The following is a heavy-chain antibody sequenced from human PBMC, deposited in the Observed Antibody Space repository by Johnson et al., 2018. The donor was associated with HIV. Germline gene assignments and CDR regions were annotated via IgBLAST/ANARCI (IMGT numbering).Heavy chain of an antibody. CDR2: IRSKANSYAT. CDR1: GFTFSGSA. J-gene: IGHJ3*01. V-gene: IGHV3-73*01. D-gene: IGHD3-16*01. CDR3: ATDQVGRSYGGKSQS. Sequence: EQLVESGGGLVQPGGSLKLSCAASGFTFSGSAMHWVRQPSGKGLEWVGRIRSKANSYATAYAASVKGRFTISRDDSKNTAYLQRNSLKTEVTAVYYCATDQVGRSYGGKSQSWGQGTMVFVSS.